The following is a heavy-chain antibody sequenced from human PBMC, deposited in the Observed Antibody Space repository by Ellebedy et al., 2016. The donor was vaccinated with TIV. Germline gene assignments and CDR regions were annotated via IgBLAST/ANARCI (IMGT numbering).Heavy chain of an antibody. J-gene: IGHJ5*02. CDR3: ANLAADQFDP. CDR2: IYYSGST. D-gene: IGHD6-13*01. V-gene: IGHV4-39*01. CDR1: GGSISSSSYY. Sequence: SETLSLTCTVSGGSISSSSYYWGWIRQPPGKGLEWIGSIYYSGSTYYNPSLKSRVTISVDTSKNQFSLKLSSVTAADTAVYYCANLAADQFDPWGQGTLVTVSS.